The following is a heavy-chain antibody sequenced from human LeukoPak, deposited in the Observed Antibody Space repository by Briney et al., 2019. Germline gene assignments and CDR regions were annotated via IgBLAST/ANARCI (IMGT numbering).Heavy chain of an antibody. D-gene: IGHD2-2*01. CDR3: ASSRCTSSKCYGGDTFDY. V-gene: IGHV4-59*12. CDR1: GRSISSYY. Sequence: SETLSLTCTASGRSISSYYRSWIRQPPGKGLEWIGYIYYSGSTNYNPSLKSRLTMLVDTSKNQFSLNLSSVTAADTAVYYCASSRCTSSKCYGGDTFDYWGRGTLVTVSS. J-gene: IGHJ4*02. CDR2: IYYSGST.